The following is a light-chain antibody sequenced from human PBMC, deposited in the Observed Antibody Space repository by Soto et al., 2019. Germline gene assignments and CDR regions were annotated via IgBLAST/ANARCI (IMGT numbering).Light chain of an antibody. CDR1: SSDIGTYKY. J-gene: IGLJ2*01. CDR3: SSYTTIKTVV. CDR2: EVS. V-gene: IGLV2-14*01. Sequence: QSALTQPASVSGSPGQSITISCTGTSSDIGTYKYASWFQHHPGKAPKLIIFEVSNQPSGISDRFSGFKSANTAYLTISGVQPEDEADYHCSSYTTIKTVVFGGGTKLTVL.